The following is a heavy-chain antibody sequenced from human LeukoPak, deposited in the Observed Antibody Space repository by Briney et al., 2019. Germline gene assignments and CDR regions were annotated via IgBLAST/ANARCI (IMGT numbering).Heavy chain of an antibody. CDR2: IYGSGST. D-gene: IGHD3-10*01. CDR3: ARGRITMVRGVIIKRFDP. Sequence: PSETLSLTCTVSGDSLSSHFWTWIRQPPGKGLEWIGYIYGSGSTNYDPSLRSRVTISEDTSKNQFSLKLSSVTAADTAVYYCARGRITMVRGVIIKRFDPWGQGTLVTVSS. CDR1: GDSLSSHF. J-gene: IGHJ5*02. V-gene: IGHV4-59*11.